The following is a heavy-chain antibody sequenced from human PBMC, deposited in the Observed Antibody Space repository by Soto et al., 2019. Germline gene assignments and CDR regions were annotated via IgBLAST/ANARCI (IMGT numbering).Heavy chain of an antibody. CDR3: AVTTATEYFHY. CDR1: GGSIRNYY. D-gene: IGHD1-1*01. J-gene: IGHJ1*01. CDR2: IYYSGNT. Sequence: PSETLSLTCTVSGGSIRNYYWSWIRQPPGKGLEWIGFIYYSGNTNYNPSLKSRVTISVDTSKNQFSLKMTSVTAADTAVYYCAVTTATEYFHYWGQGTLVTAPQ. V-gene: IGHV4-59*01.